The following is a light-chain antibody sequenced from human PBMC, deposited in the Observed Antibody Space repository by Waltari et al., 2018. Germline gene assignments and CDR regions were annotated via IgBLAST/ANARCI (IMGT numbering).Light chain of an antibody. Sequence: QSLVTQPPSASGTPGQPVTTCCSVSSPNNGHNSVSWYQQLPGTAPKLLTFNKDQRPSGVPDRFSGSKSGTSAALAIRGLQSEDEADYYCASWADSLNGPVFGGGTKLTVL. CDR3: ASWADSLNGPV. CDR1: SPNNGHNS. V-gene: IGLV1-44*01. CDR2: NKD. J-gene: IGLJ3*02.